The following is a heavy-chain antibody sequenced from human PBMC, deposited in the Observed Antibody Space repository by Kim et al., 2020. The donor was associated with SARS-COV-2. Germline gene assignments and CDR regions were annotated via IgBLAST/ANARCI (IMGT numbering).Heavy chain of an antibody. V-gene: IGHV4-39*01. CDR2: IYYSGST. J-gene: IGHJ6*02. D-gene: IGHD1-20*01. CDR3: ARPGYNWNYFGMDV. CDR1: GGSISSSSYY. Sequence: SETLSLTCTVSGGSISSSSYYWGWIRQPPGKGLEWIGSIYYSGSTYYNPSLKSRVTISVDTSKNQFSLKLSSVTAADTAVYYCARPGYNWNYFGMDVWGQGTTVTVSS.